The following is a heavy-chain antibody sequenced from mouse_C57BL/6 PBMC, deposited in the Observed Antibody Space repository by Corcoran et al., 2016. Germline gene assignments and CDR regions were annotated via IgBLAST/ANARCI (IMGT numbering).Heavy chain of an antibody. V-gene: IGHV1-15*01. CDR2: IDPETGGT. D-gene: IGHD1-1*02. CDR1: GYTFTDYE. J-gene: IGHJ4*01. Sequence: QVQLQQSGAELVRPGASVTLSCKASGYTFTDYEMHWVKQTPVHGLEWIGAIDPETGGTAYNQKFKGKAILTVDKSSSTAYMELRSLTSEDSAVYYCTRSSLYGYYAMDYWGQGTSVTVSS. CDR3: TRSSLYGYYAMDY.